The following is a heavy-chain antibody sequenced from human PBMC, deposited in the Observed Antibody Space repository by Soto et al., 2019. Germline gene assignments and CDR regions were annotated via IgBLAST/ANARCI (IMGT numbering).Heavy chain of an antibody. CDR2: ISAHSGNT. CDR3: ATGRYVDY. Sequence: QVHLVQSGAEVKKPGASVKVSCKGSGYAFTTYGITWVRQAPGQGLEWMGWISAHSGNTNYAQKLQGRVTVTRDTSTSTRYMELRSLRSDDTAVYYCATGRYVDYWGQGALVSVSS. D-gene: IGHD1-1*01. J-gene: IGHJ4*02. CDR1: GYAFTTYG. V-gene: IGHV1-18*01.